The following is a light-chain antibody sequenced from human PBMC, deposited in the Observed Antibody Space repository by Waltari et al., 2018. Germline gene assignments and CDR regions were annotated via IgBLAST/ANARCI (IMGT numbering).Light chain of an antibody. CDR3: CSYAGADTSVV. V-gene: IGLV2-11*01. J-gene: IGLJ2*01. CDR2: DVN. Sequence: QSALTQPRSVSGSPGQSVTISCTATSSDIGGYDFVSWYQQYPGKAPKLIIYDVNKRPPGVPDRFSGSKSGNTASLTISGLLNEDEADYYCCSYAGADTSVVFGGGTTLTVL. CDR1: SSDIGGYDF.